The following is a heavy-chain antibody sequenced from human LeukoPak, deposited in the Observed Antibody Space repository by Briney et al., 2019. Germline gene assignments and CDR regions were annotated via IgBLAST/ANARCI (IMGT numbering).Heavy chain of an antibody. J-gene: IGHJ3*02. V-gene: IGHV3-48*01. CDR2: ISSSSSTI. D-gene: IGHD1-26*01. Sequence: PGGSLRLSCAASGFTFSSYSMNWVRQAPGKGLEWVSYISSSSSTIYYADSVKGRFTISRDNAKNSLYLQTNSLRAEDTAVYYCAIVGATHAAFDIWGQGTMVTVSS. CDR1: GFTFSSYS. CDR3: AIVGATHAAFDI.